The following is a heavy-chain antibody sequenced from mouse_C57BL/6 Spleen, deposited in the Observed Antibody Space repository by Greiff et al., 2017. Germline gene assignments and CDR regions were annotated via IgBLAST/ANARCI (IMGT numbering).Heavy chain of an antibody. CDR2: IDPSDSYT. V-gene: IGHV1-69*01. J-gene: IGHJ2*01. CDR3: ARREDDVYFDY. D-gene: IGHD2-3*01. CDR1: GYTFTSYW. Sequence: QVQLQQPGAELVMPGASVKLSCKASGYTFTSYWMHWVKQRPGQGLEWIGEIDPSDSYTNYNQKFKGKSTLTVDKSSSTAYMQLSSLTSEDSAVYYCARREDDVYFDYWGQGTTLTVSS.